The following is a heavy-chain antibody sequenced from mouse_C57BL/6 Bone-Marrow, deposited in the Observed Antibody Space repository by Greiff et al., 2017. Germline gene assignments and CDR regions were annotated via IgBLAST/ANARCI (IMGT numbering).Heavy chain of an antibody. CDR1: GYTFTSYW. CDR2: IHPNSGST. V-gene: IGHV1-64*01. J-gene: IGHJ2*01. CDR3: ARWGYYLGYFDY. Sequence: QVQLQQPGAELVKPGASVKLSCKASGYTFTSYWMHWVKQRPGQGLEWIGMIHPNSGSTNYNEKFKSKATLTVDKSSSTAYMQISSLTSEDSAVYSCARWGYYLGYFDYWGQGTTLTVSS. D-gene: IGHD2-3*01.